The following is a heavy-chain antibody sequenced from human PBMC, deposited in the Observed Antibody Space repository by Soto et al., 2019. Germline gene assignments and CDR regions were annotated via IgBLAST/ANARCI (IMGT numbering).Heavy chain of an antibody. Sequence: GGSLRLSCSASGFTFSSYAMHWVRQAPGKGLEYVSSISTNGGSTHYADSVKGRFTISRDNSKNTLYLQMNSLRAEDTAVYYCATLGASIGYWGQGTLVTVSS. CDR1: GFTFSSYA. V-gene: IGHV3-64*04. J-gene: IGHJ4*02. CDR3: ATLGASIGY. CDR2: ISTNGGST. D-gene: IGHD3-16*01.